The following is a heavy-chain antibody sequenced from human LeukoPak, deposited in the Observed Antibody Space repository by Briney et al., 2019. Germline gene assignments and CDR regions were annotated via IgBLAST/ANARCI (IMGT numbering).Heavy chain of an antibody. CDR3: ARGRIVVVPAEGSHYYMDV. D-gene: IGHD2-2*01. CDR1: GFTFSSYS. CDR2: ISSSSSTI. J-gene: IGHJ6*03. V-gene: IGHV3-48*01. Sequence: PGGSLRLSCAASGFTFSSYSMNWVRQAPGKGLEWVSYISSSSSTIYYADSVKGRFTISRDNAKNSLYLQMNSLRAEDTAVYYCARGRIVVVPAEGSHYYMDVWGKGTTVTVSS.